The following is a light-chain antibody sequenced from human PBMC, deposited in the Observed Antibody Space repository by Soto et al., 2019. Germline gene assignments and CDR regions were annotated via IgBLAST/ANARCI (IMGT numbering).Light chain of an antibody. V-gene: IGLV4-69*01. J-gene: IGLJ2*01. CDR1: SGHSSYA. CDR2: LNTDGSH. CDR3: QTWGTGFQF. Sequence: QLVLTQSPSASASLGASVKLTCTLSSGHSSYAIAWHQKQPGKGPRYLMDLNTDGSHTQGDGIPDRFSGSSSGADRFLIISSLQSEDEADYYCQTWGTGFQFFGGGTKLTVL.